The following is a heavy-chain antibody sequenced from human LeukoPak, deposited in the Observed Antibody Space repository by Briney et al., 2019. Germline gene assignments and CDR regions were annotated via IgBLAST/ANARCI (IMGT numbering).Heavy chain of an antibody. CDR2: IKKEVREK. J-gene: IGHJ6*04. CDR1: GFTPSAVW. CDR3: ATFAGVVPGGLLL. D-gene: IGHD2-2*01. Sequence: PGGSLRLSSVASGFTPSAVWISWGCRPPRKGGEWVAKIKKEVREKESVGSVKGRFRIFRDNAKNSVFLQMNSLRAEDTAVYYCATFAGVVPGGLLLWGKGTTVIVSS. V-gene: IGHV3-7*01.